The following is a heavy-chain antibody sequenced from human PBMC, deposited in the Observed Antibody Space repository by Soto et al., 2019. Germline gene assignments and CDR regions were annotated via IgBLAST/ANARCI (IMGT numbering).Heavy chain of an antibody. CDR2: IFYTGNI. V-gene: IGHV4-39*01. D-gene: IGHD1-26*01. Sequence: XTLSLACTVSGGSLSSSIYYWAWIRQPPGTGLEWIGNIFYTGNINYNPSLKSRVTISVDTSKNQFSLKLTSVTAADKAFYSCARQERYANWFDPWGHGTLGTVSS. J-gene: IGHJ5*02. CDR1: GGSLSSSIYY. CDR3: ARQERYANWFDP.